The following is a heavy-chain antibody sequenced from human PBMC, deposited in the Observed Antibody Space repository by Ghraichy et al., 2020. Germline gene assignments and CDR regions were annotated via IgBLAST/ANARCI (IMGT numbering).Heavy chain of an antibody. V-gene: IGHV3-7*01. CDR2: IKKDGSEK. Sequence: GGSLRLSCAASGFIFSCYWMSWVRQAPGKGPEWVANIKKDGSEKYYVDSVKGRFTISRDNAKNSLYLQMNSLRAEDTAVYYCARDLGSGWYFDYWGQGTLVTVSS. CDR3: ARDLGSGWYFDY. CDR1: GFIFSCYW. D-gene: IGHD6-19*01. J-gene: IGHJ4*02.